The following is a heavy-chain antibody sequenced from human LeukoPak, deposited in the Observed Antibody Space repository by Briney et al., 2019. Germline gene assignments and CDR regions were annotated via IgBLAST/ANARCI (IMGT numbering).Heavy chain of an antibody. Sequence: SQTLSLTCAISGDTVSSNRAAWNWFRQSPSRGLEWLGRTYYTSKWYHERAVSMEGRIIINPDTSKNHFSLQLNYVTPDDTGVYYCARQTTPGYGMDVWGHGTTVTVS. CDR1: GDTVSSNRAA. V-gene: IGHV6-1*01. J-gene: IGHJ6*02. CDR3: ARQTTPGYGMDV. D-gene: IGHD1-1*01. CDR2: TYYTSKWYH.